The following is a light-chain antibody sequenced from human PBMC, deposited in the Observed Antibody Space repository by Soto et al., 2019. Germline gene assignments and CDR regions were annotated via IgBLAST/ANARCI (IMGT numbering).Light chain of an antibody. V-gene: IGKV1-5*01. CDR2: HDS. CDR3: QHYNSYGT. J-gene: IGKJ1*01. Sequence: EIQMTQSPSTPPASVGDRFTITCRASQSIDRWLAWYQQRPGKSPKILIYHDSSLETWVPSRFSGSGSGTEFTLTISSLQPDDFATYYCQHYNSYGTFGQGTKVDIK. CDR1: QSIDRW.